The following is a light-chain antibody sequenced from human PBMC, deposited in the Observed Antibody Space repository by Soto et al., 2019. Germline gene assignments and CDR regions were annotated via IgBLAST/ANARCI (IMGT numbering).Light chain of an antibody. CDR3: QQLNAYPIT. CDR2: EAS. J-gene: IGKJ5*01. CDR1: QGISSY. V-gene: IGKV1-9*01. Sequence: DVQLTQSPSFLSASVGDRVTITCRASQGISSYLAWYQQKPGKAPKLLIYEASTLQSGVPSRFSGSRSGTEFTLTISSLQPEDFATYYCQQLNAYPITFGQGTDWRL.